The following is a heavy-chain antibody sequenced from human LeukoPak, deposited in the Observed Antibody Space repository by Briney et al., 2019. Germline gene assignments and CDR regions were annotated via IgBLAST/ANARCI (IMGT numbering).Heavy chain of an antibody. D-gene: IGHD6-19*01. J-gene: IGHJ6*03. V-gene: IGHV4-34*01. CDR1: GGSFSGYY. Sequence: SETLSLTCAVYGGSFSGYYWSWIRQPPGKGLEWIGEINHSGSTNYNPSLKSRVTISVDTSKNQFSLKLSSVTAADTAVYYCARMSSGWYLGYYYYYYYMDVWGKGTTVTVSS. CDR2: INHSGST. CDR3: ARMSSGWYLGYYYYYYYMDV.